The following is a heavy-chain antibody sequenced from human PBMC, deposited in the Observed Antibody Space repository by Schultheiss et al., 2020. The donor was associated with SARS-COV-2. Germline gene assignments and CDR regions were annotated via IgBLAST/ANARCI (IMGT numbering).Heavy chain of an antibody. CDR2: IIPIFGTA. Sequence: SVKVSCKASGGTFSSYAISWVRQAPGQGLEWMGGIIPIFGTANYAQKFQGRVTITADESTSTAYMELSSLRSEDTAVYYCARDWMDTAMENYYYYYGMDVWGQGTTVTVSS. CDR3: ARDWMDTAMENYYYYYGMDV. J-gene: IGHJ6*02. CDR1: GGTFSSYA. V-gene: IGHV1-69*13. D-gene: IGHD5-18*01.